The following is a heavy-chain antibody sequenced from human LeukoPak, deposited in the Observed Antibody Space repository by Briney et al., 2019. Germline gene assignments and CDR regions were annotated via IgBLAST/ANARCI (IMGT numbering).Heavy chain of an antibody. CDR2: IYSGGST. J-gene: IGHJ2*01. CDR1: GFTVSSNY. D-gene: IGHD3-22*01. CDR3: ARVDIPTHYYDSSGYYWYFDL. V-gene: IGHV3-53*01. Sequence: GGSLRLSCAASGFTVSSNYMSWVRQAPGKGLEWVSVIYSGGSTYYADSVKGRFTISRDNSKNTLYLQMNSPRAEDTAVYYCARVDIPTHYYDSSGYYWYFDLWGRGTLVTVSS.